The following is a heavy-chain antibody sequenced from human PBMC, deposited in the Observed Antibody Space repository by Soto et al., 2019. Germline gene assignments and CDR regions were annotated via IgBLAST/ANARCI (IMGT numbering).Heavy chain of an antibody. CDR1: GFNFRTYG. CDR2: ISSSGSFI. D-gene: IGHD6-13*01. Sequence: GGSLRLSCAASGFNFRTYGMNWVRRAPGGGLEWVASISSSGSFIFYADSVKGRFTISRDNAEKSLYLQMNSLRAEDTALYYCAREPEGIAAALDYWGQGTLVTVSS. J-gene: IGHJ4*02. V-gene: IGHV3-21*01. CDR3: AREPEGIAAALDY.